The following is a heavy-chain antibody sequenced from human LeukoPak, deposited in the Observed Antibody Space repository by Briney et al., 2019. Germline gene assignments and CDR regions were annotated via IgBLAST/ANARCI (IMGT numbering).Heavy chain of an antibody. CDR1: GYTFTSYA. Sequence: ASVKVSCKASGYTFTSYAMHWVRQAPGQRLEWMGWINAGNGNTKYSQKFQGRVTITRDTSASTAYMELSSLRSEDTAVYYCARDPFRYGDDYFQHWGQGTLVTVSS. V-gene: IGHV1-3*01. D-gene: IGHD4-17*01. CDR3: ARDPFRYGDDYFQH. CDR2: INAGNGNT. J-gene: IGHJ1*01.